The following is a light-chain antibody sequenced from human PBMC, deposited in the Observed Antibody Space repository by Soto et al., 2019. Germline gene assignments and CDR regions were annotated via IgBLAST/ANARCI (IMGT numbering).Light chain of an antibody. CDR3: QQYGSSPWT. Sequence: EIVLTQSPGTLSLSPGERATLSCRARQSVSSSYLAWYQQKPGQAPRLLIYGASSRATGIPDRFSGSGSGTDFTLTISRLEPEDFAMYYCQQYGSSPWTFGPGTKVEIK. CDR2: GAS. J-gene: IGKJ1*01. CDR1: QSVSSSY. V-gene: IGKV3-20*01.